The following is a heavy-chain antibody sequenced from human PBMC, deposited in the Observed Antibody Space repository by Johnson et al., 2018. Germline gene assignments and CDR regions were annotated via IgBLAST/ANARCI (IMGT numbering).Heavy chain of an antibody. D-gene: IGHD3-22*01. V-gene: IGHV3-30-3*01. CDR2: ISYDGSNK. CDR1: GFTFSSYA. CDR3: AGVYYGRSGDYRSAEYFQH. Sequence: QVQLVQSGGGVVQPGRSLRLSCAASGFTFSSYAMHWVRQAPGKGLEWVAVISYDGSNKYYADSVKGRFTISRDNSKNTLYLQMNSLRAEGAAVYYCAGVYYGRSGDYRSAEYFQHWGQGTLVTVSS. J-gene: IGHJ1*01.